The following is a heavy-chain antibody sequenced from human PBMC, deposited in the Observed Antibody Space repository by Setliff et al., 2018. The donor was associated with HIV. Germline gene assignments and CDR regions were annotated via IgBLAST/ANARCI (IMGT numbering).Heavy chain of an antibody. CDR2: MYYSGNT. J-gene: IGHJ4*02. CDR1: GGSIKSSSYY. D-gene: IGHD1-26*01. V-gene: IGHV4-39*07. CDR3: ATIDGRWAPPQYYFDS. Sequence: SETLSLTCTVSGGSIKSSSYYWGWIRQPPGKGLEWIGSMYYSGNTYYNPSLKSRVTISVDTTTNQVSLQVNSVTAVDTAIYYCATIDGRWAPPQYYFDSWGLGTLVTVSS.